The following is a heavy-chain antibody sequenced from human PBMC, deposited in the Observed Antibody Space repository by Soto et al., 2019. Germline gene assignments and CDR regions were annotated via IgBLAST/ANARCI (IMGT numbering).Heavy chain of an antibody. J-gene: IGHJ3*02. CDR1: GGSISSYY. Sequence: SETLSLTCTVSGGSISSYYWSWIRQPPGKGLEWIGYIYYSGSTNYNPSLKSRVTISVDTSKNQFSLKLSSVTAADAAVYYCAREVPYYDILTGYRAGDAIDIWGQGTMVTVSS. CDR3: AREVPYYDILTGYRAGDAIDI. CDR2: IYYSGST. V-gene: IGHV4-59*01. D-gene: IGHD3-9*01.